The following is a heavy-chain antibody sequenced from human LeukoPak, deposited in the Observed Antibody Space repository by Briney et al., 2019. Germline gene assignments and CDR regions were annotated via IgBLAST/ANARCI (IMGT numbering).Heavy chain of an antibody. Sequence: ASVKVSCKASGYTFTSYGISWVRQAPGQGLEWMGWISAYNGNTNYAQKLQGRVTMTTDTSTSTAYMELRSLRSDDTAVYYCARAGVPAAIRIGYYYYGMDVWGQGTTVTVSS. D-gene: IGHD2-2*01. J-gene: IGHJ6*02. V-gene: IGHV1-18*01. CDR2: ISAYNGNT. CDR3: ARAGVPAAIRIGYYYYGMDV. CDR1: GYTFTSYG.